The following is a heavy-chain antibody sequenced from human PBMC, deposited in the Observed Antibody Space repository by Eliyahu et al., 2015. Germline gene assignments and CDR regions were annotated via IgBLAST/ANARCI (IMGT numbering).Heavy chain of an antibody. CDR1: VGPFSTXX. CDR3: ARGGVAAPFDY. J-gene: IGHJ4*02. V-gene: IGHV1-69*01. CDR2: IIPMFATT. Sequence: QVQLVQSGAEVKTPGXSVXXSCKDSVGPFSTXXIGRARQAPGQGXEWMGGIIPMFATTNYARKFQGRVTITADESTTTAFMELSSLRSEDTAVYFCARGGVAAPFDYWGQGSLVTVSS. D-gene: IGHD2-8*02.